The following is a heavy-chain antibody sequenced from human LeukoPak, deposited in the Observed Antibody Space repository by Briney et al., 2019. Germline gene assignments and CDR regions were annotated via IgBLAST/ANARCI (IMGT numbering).Heavy chain of an antibody. V-gene: IGHV3-23*01. D-gene: IGHD5-18*01. CDR3: ARDERWIQFNY. J-gene: IGHJ4*02. CDR2: IVGSGVTT. CDR1: GDTFSNYG. Sequence: GGSLRLYCVASGDTFSNYGMTWVRQAPGRGLEWVSGIVGSGVTTYYADSVKGRFTISRDNSKNTLYLHMNGLRVEDTAIYYCARDERWIQFNYWGQGTLVTVS.